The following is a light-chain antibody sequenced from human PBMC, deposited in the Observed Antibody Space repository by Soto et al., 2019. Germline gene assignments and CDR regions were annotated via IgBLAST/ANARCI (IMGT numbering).Light chain of an antibody. CDR1: QSVTSNY. CDR3: QQYGSSGT. CDR2: DAS. J-gene: IGKJ1*01. Sequence: EIVLTLSPGTLSLSPGERATLSCRASQSVTSNYLAWYQHKPGQAPRLLIYDASSRATGMPDRSSGSGTGTDFTLTISRLEPEDFAVYYCQQYGSSGTLGQGTKEDI. V-gene: IGKV3-20*01.